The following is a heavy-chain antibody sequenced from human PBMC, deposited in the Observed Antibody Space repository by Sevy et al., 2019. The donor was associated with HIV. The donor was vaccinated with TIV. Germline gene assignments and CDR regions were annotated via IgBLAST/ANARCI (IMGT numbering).Heavy chain of an antibody. V-gene: IGHV4-39*01. CDR3: ARHIEAARLQH. J-gene: IGHJ1*01. CDR2: IYSSGNP. CDR1: GGSISSSSYY. Sequence: SETLSLTCTVSGGSISSSSYYWGWIRQPPGKGPEWIGSIYSSGNPYYNPSLKSRVTISVDTSRNQFSLKMSSVTAADPAVYYCARHIEAARLQHWGQGTLVTVSS. D-gene: IGHD6-6*01.